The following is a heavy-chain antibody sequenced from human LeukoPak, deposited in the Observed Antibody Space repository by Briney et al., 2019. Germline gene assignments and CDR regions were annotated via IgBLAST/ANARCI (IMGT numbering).Heavy chain of an antibody. CDR1: DYSISSGYY. CDR2: IYHSGSI. D-gene: IGHD3-3*01. V-gene: IGHV4-38-2*02. J-gene: IGHJ5*02. CDR3: ARDRPLLGAWSWFDP. Sequence: SETLCLTCSVSDYSISSGYYWGWIRQPPGKGLEWIGTIYHSGSIYYNPSLESRVTISVDTSKNQFSLKLSSVTAADTAVYYCARDRPLLGAWSWFDPWGQGTLVTVSS.